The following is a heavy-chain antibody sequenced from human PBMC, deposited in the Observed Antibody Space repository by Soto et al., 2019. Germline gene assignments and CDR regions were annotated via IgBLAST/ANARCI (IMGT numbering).Heavy chain of an antibody. D-gene: IGHD3-10*01. CDR3: ARDHGFGESGG. Sequence: QVQLVQSGAEVKKPGASVKVSCKASGYSFTSYGISWVRQAPGQGLEWMGWISAYNGNTNYAQKLQGRVTMTTDTSTSTGYMELRGLGSDDTAVYYCARDHGFGESGGWGQGTTVTVSS. V-gene: IGHV1-18*01. J-gene: IGHJ6*02. CDR2: ISAYNGNT. CDR1: GYSFTSYG.